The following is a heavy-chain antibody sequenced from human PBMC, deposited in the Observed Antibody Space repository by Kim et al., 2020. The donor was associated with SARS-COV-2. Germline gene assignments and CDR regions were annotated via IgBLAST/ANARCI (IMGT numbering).Heavy chain of an antibody. CDR1: GFTFNNYW. J-gene: IGHJ3*02. V-gene: IGHV3-7*03. CDR3: ARDLSGSKDAFDI. CDR2: INQDGSAK. D-gene: IGHD1-26*01. Sequence: GGSLRLSCAASGFTFNNYWMSWVRQAPGEGLVWVANINQDGSAKYYVGSVKGRFTVSRDNAENSLYLQMSGLRAEDTAVYYCARDLSGSKDAFDIWGQGTMVTVSS.